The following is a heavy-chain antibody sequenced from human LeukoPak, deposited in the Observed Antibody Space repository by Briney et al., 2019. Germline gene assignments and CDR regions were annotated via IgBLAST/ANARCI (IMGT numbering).Heavy chain of an antibody. V-gene: IGHV3-30*02. CDR2: IRYDGSNK. CDR3: ARDAEYSSSYAWFDP. CDR1: GFTFSSYG. D-gene: IGHD6-6*01. Sequence: PGGSLRLSCAASGFTFSSYGMHWVRQAPGKGLEWVAFIRYDGSNKYYADSVKGRFTISRDNSKNTLYLQMNSLRAEDTAVYYCARDAEYSSSYAWFDPWGQGTLVTVSS. J-gene: IGHJ5*02.